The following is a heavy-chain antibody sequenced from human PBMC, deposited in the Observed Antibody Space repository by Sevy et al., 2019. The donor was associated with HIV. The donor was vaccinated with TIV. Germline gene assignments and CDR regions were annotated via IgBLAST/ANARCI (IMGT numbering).Heavy chain of an antibody. CDR3: VRDNSGYFLFDH. Sequence: GGSLRLSCAASGFTFGSYVLHWVRQAPGKGLEWVALISQTYDGSKKYYADSVKGRFIISRDNSKNTLYVQIDSLKLEDTAVYYYVRDNSGYFLFDHWGQGTLVTVSS. CDR2: ISQTYDGSKK. J-gene: IGHJ4*02. V-gene: IGHV3-30-3*01. D-gene: IGHD5-12*01. CDR1: GFTFGSYV.